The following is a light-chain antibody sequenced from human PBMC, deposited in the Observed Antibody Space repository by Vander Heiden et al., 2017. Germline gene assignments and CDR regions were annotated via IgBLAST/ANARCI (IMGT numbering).Light chain of an antibody. Sequence: QSVLTQPASVSGSPGQSITISCTGSNNDVAAFDYVSWYQQHPGKAPKLMIYEVSNRPSGVSYRFSGSKSGNTASLTISGHQAEDEGDYYCSSYATNNALVIFGGGTKLTVL. CDR2: EVS. J-gene: IGLJ2*01. CDR1: NNDVAAFDY. CDR3: SSYATNNALVI. V-gene: IGLV2-14*01.